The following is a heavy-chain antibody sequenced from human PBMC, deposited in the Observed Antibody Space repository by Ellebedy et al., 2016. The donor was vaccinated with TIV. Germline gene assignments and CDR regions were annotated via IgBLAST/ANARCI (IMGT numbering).Heavy chain of an antibody. CDR2: IYHSGST. D-gene: IGHD4-23*01. J-gene: IGHJ4*02. Sequence: SETLSLXCTVSGYSISSGYYWGWIRQPPGKGLEWIGSIYHSGSTYYNPSLKSRVTISVDTSKNQFSLKLSSVTAADTAVYYCVRDSGNFNIDYWGQGTLVTVSS. CDR3: VRDSGNFNIDY. CDR1: GYSISSGYY. V-gene: IGHV4-38-2*02.